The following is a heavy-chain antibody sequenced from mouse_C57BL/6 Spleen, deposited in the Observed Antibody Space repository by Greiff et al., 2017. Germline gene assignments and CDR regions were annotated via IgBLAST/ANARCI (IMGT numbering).Heavy chain of an antibody. D-gene: IGHD1-1*01. CDR1: GFNIKDYY. J-gene: IGHJ2*01. CDR3: TTRITTVVASDY. CDR2: LDPEDGDT. Sequence: EVQGVESGAELVRPGASVKLSCTASGFNIKDYYMHWVKQRPEQGLEWIGRLDPEDGDTEYAPKFQGKATMTADTSSDTAYLQLSSLTSEDTAVYYCTTRITTVVASDYWGQGTTRTVSS. V-gene: IGHV14-1*01.